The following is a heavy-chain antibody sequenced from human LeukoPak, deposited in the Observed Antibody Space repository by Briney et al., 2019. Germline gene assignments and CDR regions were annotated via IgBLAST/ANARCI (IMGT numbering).Heavy chain of an antibody. CDR1: GFTFSSYA. V-gene: IGHV3-23*01. J-gene: IGHJ4*02. D-gene: IGHD1-14*01. CDR3: AKPAKTDYADY. CDR2: ISGSSGNI. Sequence: GGSLRLSCAASGFTFSSYAMSWVRQAPGKGLEWVSAISGSSGNIYYADSVKGRFTISRDNSKNTLYLQMNSLRAEDTALYYCAKPAKTDYADYWGQGTLVTVSS.